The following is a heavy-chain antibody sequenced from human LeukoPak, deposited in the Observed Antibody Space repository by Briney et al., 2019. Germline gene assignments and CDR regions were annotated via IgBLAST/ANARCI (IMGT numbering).Heavy chain of an antibody. D-gene: IGHD2-15*01. V-gene: IGHV1-2*02. CDR1: GSTFTGYY. Sequence: ASVKVSCKASGSTFTGYYMHWVRQAPGQGLEWMGWINPNSGGTNYAQKFQGRVTMTRDTSISTAYMELSRLRSDDTAVYYCARACGGGSCYSGFGNWFDPWGQGTLVTVSS. CDR2: INPNSGGT. J-gene: IGHJ5*02. CDR3: ARACGGGSCYSGFGNWFDP.